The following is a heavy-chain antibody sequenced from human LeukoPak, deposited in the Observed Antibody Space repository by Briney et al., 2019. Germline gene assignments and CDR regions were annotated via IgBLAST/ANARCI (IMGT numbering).Heavy chain of an antibody. J-gene: IGHJ4*02. Sequence: GGSLRLSCAASGFTFSSYGMSWVRQAPGKGLEWVSTISGSGSSTYYADSVKGRFTISRDNSKNTLYLQMNSLRAEDTAVYYCAKGMDRGYDLVPFDYWGQGALVTVSS. CDR2: ISGSGSST. D-gene: IGHD5-12*01. CDR1: GFTFSSYG. CDR3: AKGMDRGYDLVPFDY. V-gene: IGHV3-23*01.